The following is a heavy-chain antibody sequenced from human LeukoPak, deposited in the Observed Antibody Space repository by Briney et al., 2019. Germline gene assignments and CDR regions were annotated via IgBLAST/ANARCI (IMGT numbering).Heavy chain of an antibody. Sequence: SETLSLTCTVSGGSISSSSYYWGWIRQPPGKGLEWIGSIYYSGSTYYNPSLKGRVTISVDTSKNQFSLKLSSVTAADTAVYYCARTVAGTGAYYYYYGMDVWGQGTTVTVSS. CDR1: GGSISSSSYY. CDR2: IYYSGST. J-gene: IGHJ6*02. D-gene: IGHD6-19*01. CDR3: ARTVAGTGAYYYYYGMDV. V-gene: IGHV4-39*01.